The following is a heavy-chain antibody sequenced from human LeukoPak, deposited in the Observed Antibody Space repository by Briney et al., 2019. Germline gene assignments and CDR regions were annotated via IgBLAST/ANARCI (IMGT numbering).Heavy chain of an antibody. D-gene: IGHD5-18*01. CDR2: INSDGINT. Sequence: GGSLRLSCAASGFTFSNYWMHWVRHAPGKGLVWVSRINSDGINTSYADSVKGRFTISRDNAKNTLNLQMNSLRAEDTAVYYCAKDMGYSYGLVDYWGQGTLVTVSS. CDR1: GFTFSNYW. V-gene: IGHV3-74*01. CDR3: AKDMGYSYGLVDY. J-gene: IGHJ4*02.